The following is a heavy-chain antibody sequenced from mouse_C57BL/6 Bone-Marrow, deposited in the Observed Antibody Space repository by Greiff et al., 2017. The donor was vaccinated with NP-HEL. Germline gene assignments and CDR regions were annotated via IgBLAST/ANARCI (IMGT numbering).Heavy chain of an antibody. J-gene: IGHJ3*01. Sequence: EVQLQQSGPELVKPGASVKISCKASGYTFTDYNMNWVKQSTGQSLEWIGVINPNYGTTNYNQKFKGKATLTVDKSSSTAYMQLTSLTSEDSAVWFCAGRWFACWGEGTLVTVTA. CDR2: INPNYGTT. V-gene: IGHV1-39*01. CDR3: AGRWFAC. CDR1: GYTFTDYN.